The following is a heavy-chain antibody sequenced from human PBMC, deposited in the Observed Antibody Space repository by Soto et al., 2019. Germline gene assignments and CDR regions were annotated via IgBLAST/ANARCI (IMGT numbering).Heavy chain of an antibody. V-gene: IGHV3-21*01. CDR3: ARAGRAVAGTRNDY. J-gene: IGHJ4*02. D-gene: IGHD6-19*01. CDR2: ISSSSSYI. CDR1: GFTFSSYS. Sequence: EVQLVESGGGLVKPGGSLRLSCAASGFTFSSYSMNWVRQAPGKGLEWVSSISSSSSYIYYADSVKGRFTISRDNAKNSLYLQMKSLRAEDTAVYYCARAGRAVAGTRNDYWGQGTLVTVSS.